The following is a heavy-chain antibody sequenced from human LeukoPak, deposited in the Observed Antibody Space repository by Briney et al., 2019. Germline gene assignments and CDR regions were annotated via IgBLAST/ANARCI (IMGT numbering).Heavy chain of an antibody. CDR2: IKQDGSEK. V-gene: IGHV3-7*01. Sequence: GGSLRLSCAASGFTFSSYWMSWVRQAPGKGLEWVANIKQDGSEKYYVDSVKGRFTISRDNAKNSLYLQMNSLRAEDTAVYYCARDPVITIFGVGRGSYYFDYWGQGTLATVSS. D-gene: IGHD3-3*01. CDR1: GFTFSSYW. J-gene: IGHJ4*02. CDR3: ARDPVITIFGVGRGSYYFDY.